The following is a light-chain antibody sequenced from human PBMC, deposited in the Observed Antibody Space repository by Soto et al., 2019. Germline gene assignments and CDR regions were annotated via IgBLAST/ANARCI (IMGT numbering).Light chain of an antibody. J-gene: IGLJ1*01. V-gene: IGLV1-40*01. CDR1: SSNIGAGYD. CDR2: GNS. Sequence: QSVLPQPPSVSGAPGQRVTISCTGSSSNIGAGYDVHWYQQLPGTAPKLLIYGNSNRPSGVPDRFSGSKSGTSASLAITGLQAEDEADYYCQSYDSSLSDPYVFGTGTKVTVL. CDR3: QSYDSSLSDPYV.